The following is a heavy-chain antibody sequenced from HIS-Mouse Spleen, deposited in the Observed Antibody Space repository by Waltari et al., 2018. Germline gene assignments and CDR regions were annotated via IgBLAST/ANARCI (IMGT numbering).Heavy chain of an antibody. CDR3: ARSPYYDFWSGYSDNWFDP. CDR2: IYYSGAT. D-gene: IGHD3-3*01. J-gene: IGHJ5*02. CDR1: GGSISSGGYY. Sequence: QVQLQESGPGLVKPSQTLSLTCTVSGGSISSGGYYWSWIRQHPGKGLEGIGYIYYSGATYSNPSVKSRVTISVDTSKNQFSLKLSSVTAADTAVYYCARSPYYDFWSGYSDNWFDPWGQGTLVTVSS. V-gene: IGHV4-31*03.